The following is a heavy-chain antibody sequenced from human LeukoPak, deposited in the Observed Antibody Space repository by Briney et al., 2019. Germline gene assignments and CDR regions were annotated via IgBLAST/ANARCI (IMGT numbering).Heavy chain of an antibody. CDR1: GFTFSSYG. CDR2: IRNDGSNK. V-gene: IGHV3-30*02. D-gene: IGHD6-13*01. Sequence: GGSLRLSCAASGFTFSSYGMHWVRQAPGKGLEWVAFIRNDGSNKYYADSVKGRFTISRGNSKNTLYLQMNSLRAEDTAVYYCAREQQLVPHDAFDIWGQGTMVTVSS. J-gene: IGHJ3*02. CDR3: AREQQLVPHDAFDI.